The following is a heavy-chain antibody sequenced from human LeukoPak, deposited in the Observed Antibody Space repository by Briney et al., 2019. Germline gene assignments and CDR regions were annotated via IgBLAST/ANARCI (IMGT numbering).Heavy chain of an antibody. Sequence: LGGSLRLSCAGSGFNFRDFYMSWIRQAPGKGLEWPSYISSTSSTIYYADSVRGRFTISRDNAKNSLYLQMDSLRAEDTAVYYCARDPTYYLRYGYFDSWGQGTLVTVSS. CDR3: ARDPTYYLRYGYFDS. CDR1: GFNFRDFY. J-gene: IGHJ4*02. D-gene: IGHD1-26*01. CDR2: ISSTSSTI. V-gene: IGHV3-11*04.